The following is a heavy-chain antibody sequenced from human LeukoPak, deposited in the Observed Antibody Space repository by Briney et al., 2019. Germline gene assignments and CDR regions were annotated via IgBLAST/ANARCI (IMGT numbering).Heavy chain of an antibody. D-gene: IGHD3-3*01. CDR3: ARGAFGVYAFDI. Sequence: GGSLRLSCEASGFTFSTYWMHWVRQAPGRGLVWVSRITPDGTSTTYADSVKGRFTISRDNAKNTLYVQMNSLRAEDTAVYYCARGAFGVYAFDIWGQGTMVTVSS. CDR1: GFTFSTYW. CDR2: ITPDGTST. J-gene: IGHJ3*02. V-gene: IGHV3-74*01.